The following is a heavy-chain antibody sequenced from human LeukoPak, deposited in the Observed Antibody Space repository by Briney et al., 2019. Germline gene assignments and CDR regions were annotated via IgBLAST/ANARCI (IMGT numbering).Heavy chain of an antibody. CDR2: ISSSSSTI. V-gene: IGHV3-48*02. D-gene: IGHD4-11*01. Sequence: GGSLRLSCAASGFTFSSYSMNWVRQAPGKGLEWVSYISSSSSTIYYADSVKGRFTISRDNAKNSLYLQMNSLRDEDTAVYYCATEAYDYSSSFDYWGQGTLVTVSS. CDR1: GFTFSSYS. J-gene: IGHJ4*02. CDR3: ATEAYDYSSSFDY.